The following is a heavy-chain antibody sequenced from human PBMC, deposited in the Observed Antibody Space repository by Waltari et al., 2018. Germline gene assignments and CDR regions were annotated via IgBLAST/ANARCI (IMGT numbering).Heavy chain of an antibody. Sequence: QVQLQQWGAGLLKPSETLSLTCAVYGGSFSGYYWSWIRQPPGKGLEWIGEISHSGTTNFTPSLKRRVTLSLDTSKNQFSLKLSSVTAADTAVYYCARQEIIVEVTGDAFDIWGQGTMVTVSS. CDR3: ARQEIIVEVTGDAFDI. V-gene: IGHV4-34*01. CDR2: ISHSGTT. CDR1: GGSFSGYY. J-gene: IGHJ3*02. D-gene: IGHD2-21*02.